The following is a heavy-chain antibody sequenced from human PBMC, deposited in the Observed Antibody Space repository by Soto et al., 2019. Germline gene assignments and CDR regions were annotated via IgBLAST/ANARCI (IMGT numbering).Heavy chain of an antibody. CDR2: INPSGGST. CDR1: VYTFTIYY. Sequence: ASVKVSCKASVYTFTIYYMQWVRQAPGQGLEWMGIINPSGGSTSYAQKFQGRVTMTRDTSTSTVYMELSSLRSEDTAVYYCARSRDYDAFDIWGQGTMVTVSS. J-gene: IGHJ3*02. CDR3: ARSRDYDAFDI. V-gene: IGHV1-46*01. D-gene: IGHD4-17*01.